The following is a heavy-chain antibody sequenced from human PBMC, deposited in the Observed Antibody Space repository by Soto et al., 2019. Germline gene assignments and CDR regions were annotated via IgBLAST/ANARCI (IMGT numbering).Heavy chain of an antibody. CDR2: MNPNSGDT. CDR3: ARVSYYYDSSGYSLPSNAFDI. J-gene: IGHJ3*02. V-gene: IGHV1-8*01. D-gene: IGHD3-22*01. Sequence: ASVKVSCKASGYTFTSYDINWVRQATGQGLEWMGWMNPNSGDTGYAQKFQGRVTITADKSTSTAYMELSSLRSEDTAVYYCARVSYYYDSSGYSLPSNAFDIWGQGTMVTVSS. CDR1: GYTFTSYD.